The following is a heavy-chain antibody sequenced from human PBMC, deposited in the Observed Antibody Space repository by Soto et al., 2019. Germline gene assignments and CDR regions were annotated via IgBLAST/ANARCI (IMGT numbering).Heavy chain of an antibody. J-gene: IGHJ4*02. Sequence: SETLSLTCAVYGGSFSGYYWSWIRQPPGKGLEWIGEINHSGSTNYNPSLKSRVTISVDTSKNQFSLKLSSVTAADTAVYYCARGPGVYHYYGSGSYSNWGQGTLVTVSS. CDR2: INHSGST. CDR1: GGSFSGYY. V-gene: IGHV4-34*01. D-gene: IGHD3-10*01. CDR3: ARGPGVYHYYGSGSYSN.